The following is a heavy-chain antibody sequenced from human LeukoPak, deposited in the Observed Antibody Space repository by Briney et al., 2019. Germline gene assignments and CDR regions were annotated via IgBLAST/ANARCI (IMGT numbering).Heavy chain of an antibody. CDR3: ARDRYYYDSSGYLFDY. J-gene: IGHJ4*02. Sequence: SETLSLTCTVSGYSISSGYYWGWIRQPPGKGLEWIGSIYHSGSTYYNPSLKSRVTMSVDTSKNQFSLKLSSVTAADTAVYYCARDRYYYDSSGYLFDYWGQGTLVTVSS. D-gene: IGHD3-22*01. CDR1: GYSISSGYY. V-gene: IGHV4-38-2*02. CDR2: IYHSGST.